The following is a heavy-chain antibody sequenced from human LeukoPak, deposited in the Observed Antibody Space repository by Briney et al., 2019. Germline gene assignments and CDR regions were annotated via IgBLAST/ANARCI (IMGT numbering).Heavy chain of an antibody. J-gene: IGHJ6*02. CDR3: AGTGGGPTYYYYYGMDV. D-gene: IGHD1-14*01. V-gene: IGHV3-66*01. Sequence: PGGSLRLSCAASGFTVSSNYMSWVRQAPGKGLEWVSVIYSGGSTYYADSVKGRFTISRDNSKNTLYLQMNSLRAEDTAVYYCAGTGGGPTYYYYYGMDVWGQGTTVTVSS. CDR1: GFTVSSNY. CDR2: IYSGGST.